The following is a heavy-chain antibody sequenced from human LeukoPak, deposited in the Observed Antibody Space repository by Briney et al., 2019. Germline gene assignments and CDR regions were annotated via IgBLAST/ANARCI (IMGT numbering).Heavy chain of an antibody. D-gene: IGHD5-18*01. Sequence: GGSLRLSCAASGFTFSSYGMHWVRQAPGKGLEWVAFIRYDGSNKYYADSVKGRFTISRDNSKNTLYLQMNSMRAEDTAVYYCAKFFRRGYSYGQKGAFDIWGQGTMVTVSS. CDR3: AKFFRRGYSYGQKGAFDI. J-gene: IGHJ3*02. CDR2: IRYDGSNK. CDR1: GFTFSSYG. V-gene: IGHV3-30*02.